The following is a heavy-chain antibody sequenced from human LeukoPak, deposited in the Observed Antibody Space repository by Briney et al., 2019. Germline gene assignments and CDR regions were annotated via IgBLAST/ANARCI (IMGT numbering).Heavy chain of an antibody. CDR3: ARGHDRNTAIWGY. CDR1: GYTFTSYD. V-gene: IGHV1-8*03. Sequence: GASVKVSCQASGYTFTSYDINWVRQATGQGLEWMGWMKPNSGNTGYAQKFQGRVTITRNTSISTAYRELSSLRSEDTAVYYCARGHDRNTAIWGYWGQGTLVTVSS. J-gene: IGHJ4*02. CDR2: MKPNSGNT. D-gene: IGHD5-18*01.